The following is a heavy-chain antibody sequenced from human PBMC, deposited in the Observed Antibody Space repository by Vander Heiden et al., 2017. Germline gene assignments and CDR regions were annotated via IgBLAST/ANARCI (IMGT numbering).Heavy chain of an antibody. CDR2: INSDGSST. Sequence: EVQLVESAGGIVWPGGSLGLACAASGFTFSSYWMHWVRQAPGKGLVCVARINSDGSSTSYADSVKGRFTISRDNAKNTLYLQMNSLRAEDTAVYYCARDGEWELPLDYWGQGTLVTVSS. CDR1: GFTFSSYW. CDR3: ARDGEWELPLDY. J-gene: IGHJ4*02. V-gene: IGHV3-74*01. D-gene: IGHD1-26*01.